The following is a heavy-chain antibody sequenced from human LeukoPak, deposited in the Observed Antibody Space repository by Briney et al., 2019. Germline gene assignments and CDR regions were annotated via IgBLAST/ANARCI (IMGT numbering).Heavy chain of an antibody. CDR1: GFTFISYE. J-gene: IGHJ4*02. V-gene: IGHV3-48*03. D-gene: IGHD3-22*01. Sequence: GGSLRLSCAASGFTFISYEMIWVRQAPGQGLEWVSYIDGYGTIIHYADSVRARFTISRDNAKNSLYLQMNSLRAEDTAVYYCARDTPGVIITPDYWGQGTLVTVSS. CDR2: IDGYGTII. CDR3: ARDTPGVIITPDY.